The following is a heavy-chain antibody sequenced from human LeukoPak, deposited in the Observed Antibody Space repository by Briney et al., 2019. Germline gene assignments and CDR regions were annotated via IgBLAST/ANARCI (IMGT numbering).Heavy chain of an antibody. CDR3: AKDIQLGYCSSTSCYDYGMDV. Sequence: GRSLRLSCAASGFTFDDYAMHWVRQAPGKGLEWVSGISWNSGSIGYADSVKGRFTISRDNAKNSLYLQMNSLRAEDTALYYCAKDIQLGYCSSTSCYDYGMDVWGQGTTVTVSS. CDR2: ISWNSGSI. D-gene: IGHD2-2*01. J-gene: IGHJ6*02. CDR1: GFTFDDYA. V-gene: IGHV3-9*01.